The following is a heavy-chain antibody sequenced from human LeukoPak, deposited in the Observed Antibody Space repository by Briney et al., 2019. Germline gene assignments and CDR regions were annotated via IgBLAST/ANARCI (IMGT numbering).Heavy chain of an antibody. D-gene: IGHD3-22*01. CDR3: ARVGYYDSSGYYPGAFDI. J-gene: IGHJ3*02. CDR2: IYYSGST. Sequence: PSETLSLTCAVYGGSFSGYYWSWIRQPPGKGLEWIGYIYYSGSTNYNPSLKSRVTISVDTSKNQFSLKLSSVTAADTAVYYCARVGYYDSSGYYPGAFDIWGQGTMVTVSS. V-gene: IGHV4-59*01. CDR1: GGSFSGYY.